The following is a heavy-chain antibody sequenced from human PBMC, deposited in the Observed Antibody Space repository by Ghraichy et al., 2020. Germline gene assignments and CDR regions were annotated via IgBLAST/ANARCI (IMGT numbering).Heavy chain of an antibody. CDR3: ARDLPLAGPPFRYYYYGMDV. CDR2: IYSGGST. J-gene: IGHJ6*02. Sequence: GGSLRLSCAASGFTVSSNYMSWVRQAPGKGLEWVSVIYSGGSTYYADSVKGRFTISRDNSKNTLYLQMNSLRAEDTAVYYCARDLPLAGPPFRYYYYGMDVWGQGTTVTVSS. CDR1: GFTVSSNY. V-gene: IGHV3-53*01. D-gene: IGHD6-19*01.